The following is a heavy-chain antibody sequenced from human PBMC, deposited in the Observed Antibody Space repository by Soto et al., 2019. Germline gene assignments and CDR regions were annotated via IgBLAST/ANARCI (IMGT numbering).Heavy chain of an antibody. CDR2: IKQDGSEK. D-gene: IGHD2-15*01. Sequence: GGSLRLSCAASGFTFSSYWMSWVRQAPGKGLERVANIKQDGSEKYYVDSVKGRFTISRDNAKNSLYLQMNSLRAEDTAVYYCARSPKNPRYCRGGSCFYYYYGMDVWGQGTTVTVSS. CDR1: GFTFSSYW. J-gene: IGHJ6*02. CDR3: ARSPKNPRYCRGGSCFYYYYGMDV. V-gene: IGHV3-7*01.